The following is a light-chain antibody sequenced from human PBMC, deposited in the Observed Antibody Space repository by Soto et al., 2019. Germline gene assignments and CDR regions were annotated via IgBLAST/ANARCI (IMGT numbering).Light chain of an antibody. Sequence: QSALTQPASVSGSPGQSITISCTGTSSDVGGYNYVSWHQQHPRKAPKLMIYEVSNRPSGVSNRFSGSKSGNTASLTISGLQAEDEADYFCSSYGSTSTRYVFGTGTKLTVL. CDR2: EVS. V-gene: IGLV2-14*01. J-gene: IGLJ1*01. CDR1: SSDVGGYNY. CDR3: SSYGSTSTRYV.